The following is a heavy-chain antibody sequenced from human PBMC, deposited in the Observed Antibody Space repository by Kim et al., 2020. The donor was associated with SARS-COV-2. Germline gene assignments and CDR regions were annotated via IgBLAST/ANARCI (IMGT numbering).Heavy chain of an antibody. V-gene: IGHV5-10-1*01. CDR3: ARQYSGYYYYYYGMDV. D-gene: IGHD5-12*01. Sequence: GESLKISCKGSGYSFTSYWISWVRQMPGKGLEWMGRIDPSDSYTNYSPSFQGHVTISADKSISTAYLQWSSLKASDTAMYYCARQYSGYYYYYYGMDVWGQGTTVTVSS. CDR1: GYSFTSYW. CDR2: IDPSDSYT. J-gene: IGHJ6*02.